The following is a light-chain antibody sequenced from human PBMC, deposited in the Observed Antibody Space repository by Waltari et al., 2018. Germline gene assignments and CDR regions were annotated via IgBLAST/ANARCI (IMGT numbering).Light chain of an antibody. J-gene: IGLJ1*01. CDR1: SSGVGNYNL. Sequence: QSGLTQPASVSGSPGQSITISCTGTSSGVGNYNLFPWYQQYPGKAPKLMVYEVTRRSSGVSDRFSGSKSGNTASLTIYGLQSEDEADYYCCSYAGLGIYVFGTGTKVTVL. CDR2: EVT. V-gene: IGLV2-23*02. CDR3: CSYAGLGIYV.